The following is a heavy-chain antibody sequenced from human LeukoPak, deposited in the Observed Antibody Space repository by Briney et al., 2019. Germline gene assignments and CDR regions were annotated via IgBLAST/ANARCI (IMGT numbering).Heavy chain of an antibody. D-gene: IGHD3-22*01. Sequence: GGSLRLSCTASGFPFRSYFMNWVRQAPGKGLEWISYISSSSSMIYYAESVKGRFTIFRDNAKDSVYQQMNSLRDEDTAVYYCARLSDSDGGYDYWGQGTLVTVSS. CDR2: ISSSSSMI. J-gene: IGHJ4*02. CDR1: GFPFRSYF. V-gene: IGHV3-48*02. CDR3: ARLSDSDGGYDY.